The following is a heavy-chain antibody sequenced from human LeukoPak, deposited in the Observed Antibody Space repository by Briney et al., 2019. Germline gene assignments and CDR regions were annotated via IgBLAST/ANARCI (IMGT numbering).Heavy chain of an antibody. CDR1: GFTFSSYA. Sequence: GGSLRLSCSASGFTFSSYAMHWVRQAPGKGLEYVSAISSTESRTYYADSVKGRFTISRDNSKNTLYLQMSSLRPEDTAVYYCVKNSGSTHYYDYWGQGILVTASS. J-gene: IGHJ4*02. CDR3: VKNSGSTHYYDY. V-gene: IGHV3-64D*06. CDR2: ISSTESRT. D-gene: IGHD3-22*01.